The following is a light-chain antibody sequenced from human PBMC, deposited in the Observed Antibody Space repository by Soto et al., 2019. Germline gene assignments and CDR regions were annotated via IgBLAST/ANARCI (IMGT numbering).Light chain of an antibody. J-gene: IGKJ4*01. CDR2: DSS. V-gene: IGKV3-11*01. CDR1: QSVSSY. Sequence: EIVLTQFPATLSLSPGDGATLSCRASQSVSSYLAWYQQTRGQAPRLLISDSSNSATGIPPRFSGSGSGTDFSLIISSLEPEDFAVYYCQQRSVWPLTFGGGTKVEIK. CDR3: QQRSVWPLT.